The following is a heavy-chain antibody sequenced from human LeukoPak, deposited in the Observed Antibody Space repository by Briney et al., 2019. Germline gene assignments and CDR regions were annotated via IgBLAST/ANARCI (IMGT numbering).Heavy chain of an antibody. J-gene: IGHJ4*02. Sequence: KPGGSLRLSCAASGFTFDDYAMHWVRQAPGKGLEWVSSISSSSSYIYYADSVKGRFTISRDNAKNSLYLQMNSLRAEDTAVYYCARGRPKTTAAHFGYWGQGTLVTVSS. CDR1: GFTFDDYA. CDR2: ISSSSSYI. V-gene: IGHV3-21*01. CDR3: ARGRPKTTAAHFGY. D-gene: IGHD4-11*01.